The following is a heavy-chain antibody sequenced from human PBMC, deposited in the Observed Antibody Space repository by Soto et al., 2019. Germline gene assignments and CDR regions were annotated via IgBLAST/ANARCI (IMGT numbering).Heavy chain of an antibody. CDR1: GAALNSGNYY. CDR3: ARLRIATNNYKWFDP. CDR2: IYVTGAV. D-gene: IGHD2-21*01. Sequence: LSLTCSVSGAALNSGNYYWSWIRQVPGKGLEWIGHIYVTGAVDYNPSLRDRITISQDTSERQFSLNLRLVTAADTAVYYCARLRIATNNYKWFDPWGQGTPVTVSS. V-gene: IGHV4-31*03. J-gene: IGHJ5*02.